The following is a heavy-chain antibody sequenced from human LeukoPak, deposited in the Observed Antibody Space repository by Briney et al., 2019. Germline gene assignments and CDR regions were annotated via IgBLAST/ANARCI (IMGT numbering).Heavy chain of an antibody. CDR2: ISDSGGST. CDR1: GITLSNYG. V-gene: IGHV3-23*01. J-gene: IGHJ4*02. Sequence: PGGSLRLSCPVSGITLSNYGMSWVRQAPGKGLEWVAGISDSGGSTNYADSVKGRFTISRDSPKNTLYLQMTSLRAEDTAVYFCAKRGVVIRAILVGFHKEAYYFDSWGQGALVTVSS. CDR3: AKRGVVIRAILVGFHKEAYYFDS. D-gene: IGHD2-21*01.